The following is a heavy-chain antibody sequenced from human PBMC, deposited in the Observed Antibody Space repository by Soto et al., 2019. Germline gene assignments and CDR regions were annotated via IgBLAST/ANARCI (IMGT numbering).Heavy chain of an antibody. CDR1: GGSFSCYY. CDR3: ARRRGYSYGSLDY. J-gene: IGHJ4*02. CDR2: INHSGST. D-gene: IGHD5-18*01. Sequence: PSETLSLTCAVYGGSFSCYYWSWIRQPPGKGLEWIGEINHSGSTNYNPSLKSRVTISVDTSKNQFSLKLSSVTAADTAVYYCARRRGYSYGSLDYWGQGTLVTVSS. V-gene: IGHV4-34*01.